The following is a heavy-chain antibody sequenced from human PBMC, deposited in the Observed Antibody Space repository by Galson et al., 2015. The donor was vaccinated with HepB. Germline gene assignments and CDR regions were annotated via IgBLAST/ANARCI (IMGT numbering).Heavy chain of an antibody. Sequence: CAISGDSVSSNSAAWNWIRQSPSRGLEWLGRTYYRSKWYNDYAVSVKSRITINPDTSKNQFSLQLNSVTPEDTAVYYCARDRKDRYDSSGFDYWGQGTLVTVSS. CDR1: GDSVSSNSAA. D-gene: IGHD3-22*01. CDR2: TYYRSKWYN. J-gene: IGHJ4*02. CDR3: ARDRKDRYDSSGFDY. V-gene: IGHV6-1*01.